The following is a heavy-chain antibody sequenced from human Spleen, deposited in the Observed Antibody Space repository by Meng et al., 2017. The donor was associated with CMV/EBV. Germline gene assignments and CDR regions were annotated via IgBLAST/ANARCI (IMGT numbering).Heavy chain of an antibody. V-gene: IGHV4-4*07. CDR1: GGSISSYY. CDR2: IYTSGST. J-gene: IGHJ6*02. Sequence: GSLRLSCTVSGGSISSYYWSWIRQPAGKGLEWIGRIYTSGSTNYNPSLKSRVTMSVDTSKNQFSLKLSSVTAADTAVYYCARDCSSTSCYSNYYGMDVWGQGTTVTVSS. D-gene: IGHD2-2*01. CDR3: ARDCSSTSCYSNYYGMDV.